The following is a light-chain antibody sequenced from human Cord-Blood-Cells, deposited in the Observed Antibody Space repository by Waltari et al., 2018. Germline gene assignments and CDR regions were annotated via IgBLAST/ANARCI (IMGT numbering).Light chain of an antibody. CDR3: LQHNSYPLT. J-gene: IGKJ1*01. CDR1: QGISND. Sequence: DIQINQSPIPPSSSLGDRCPITCRASQGISNDLGWYQQKPGKAPKLLIYAASSLQIGVPSRFSGSGSGTEFTLTISSLQPEDFATYYCLQHNSYPLTFGQGTKVEIK. CDR2: AAS. V-gene: IGKV1-17*01.